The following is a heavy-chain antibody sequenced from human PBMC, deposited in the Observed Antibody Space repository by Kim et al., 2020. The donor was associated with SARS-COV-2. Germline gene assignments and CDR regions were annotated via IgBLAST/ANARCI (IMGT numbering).Heavy chain of an antibody. CDR2: IYYSGST. CDR3: ARQLVCSSCPPTGYYMDV. CDR1: GGSISSYY. Sequence: SETLSLTCTVSGGSISSYYWSWIRQPPGKGLEWIGYIYYSGSTNYNPSLKSRVTISVDTSKNQFSLKLSSVTAADTAVYYCARQLVCSSCPPTGYYMDVWGKGTTVTVSS. J-gene: IGHJ6*03. V-gene: IGHV4-59*08. D-gene: IGHD6-13*01.